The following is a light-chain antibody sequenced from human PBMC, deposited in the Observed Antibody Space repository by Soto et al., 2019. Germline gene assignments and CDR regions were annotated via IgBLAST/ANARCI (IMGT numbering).Light chain of an antibody. V-gene: IGKV3-11*01. CDR1: QSVSSY. Sequence: SVLKQSPATLSLSPGERDTISCRASQSVSSYLAWYQQKPGQAPRLLIYDASNRATGIPAGFSGSGSGTDFILTISSLEPEDFAVYYCQQRSNWPTFGQGTKGEIK. CDR2: DAS. J-gene: IGKJ1*01. CDR3: QQRSNWPT.